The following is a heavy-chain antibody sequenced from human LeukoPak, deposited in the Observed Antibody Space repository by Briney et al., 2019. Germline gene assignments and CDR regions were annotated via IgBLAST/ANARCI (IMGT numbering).Heavy chain of an antibody. D-gene: IGHD3-10*01. CDR3: AKHRITMVRVNWFDP. Sequence: GGSLRLSCAASGFTFSSYGMHWVRQAPGKGLEWVAVVSYDGSNKYYADSVKGRFTISRDNSKNTMYLQMNSLRAEDTAVYYCAKHRITMVRVNWFDPWGQGTLVTVSS. CDR1: GFTFSSYG. J-gene: IGHJ5*02. V-gene: IGHV3-30*18. CDR2: VSYDGSNK.